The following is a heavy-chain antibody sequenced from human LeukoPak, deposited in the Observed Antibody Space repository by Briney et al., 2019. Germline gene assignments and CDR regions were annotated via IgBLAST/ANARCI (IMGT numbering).Heavy chain of an antibody. CDR2: IYYHENT. V-gene: IGHV4-39*01. J-gene: IGHJ4*02. D-gene: IGHD1-1*01. Sequence: SETLSLTYTVTGGSISSSSDSWGWIRQAPGKGLEWIGSIYYHENTYYNSSLKSRVTISVDTSKNQFSLKLNSVTAADTAVYFCARRAYSAAYWKHFDYWGQGTLVTVSS. CDR1: GGSISSSSDS. CDR3: ARRAYSAAYWKHFDY.